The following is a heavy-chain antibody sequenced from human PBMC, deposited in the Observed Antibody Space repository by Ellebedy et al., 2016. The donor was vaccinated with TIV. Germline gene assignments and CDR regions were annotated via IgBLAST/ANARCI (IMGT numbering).Heavy chain of an antibody. Sequence: SETLSLTXAVYGGSFSGYYWSWIRQPPGKGLEWIGEINHSGSTNYNPSLKSRVTISVDTSKNQFSLKLSSVTAADTAVYYCARAANSVAGTTIFDYWGQGTLVTVSS. D-gene: IGHD6-19*01. CDR3: ARAANSVAGTTIFDY. CDR2: INHSGST. V-gene: IGHV4-34*01. J-gene: IGHJ4*02. CDR1: GGSFSGYY.